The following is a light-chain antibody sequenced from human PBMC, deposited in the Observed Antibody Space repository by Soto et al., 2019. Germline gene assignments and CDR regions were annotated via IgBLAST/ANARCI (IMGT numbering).Light chain of an antibody. CDR1: QSVSNY. J-gene: IGKJ1*01. Sequence: DIEMTQSPSSLSASVGDRLTITCRASQSVSNYLQWYQQKSGHAPKLLVYAASSLHSGVPSRFSGSGSGTDFTLTNSSLQPEDFATYYCLQTYTSLTWTFGQGTKVDI. CDR2: AAS. V-gene: IGKV1-39*01. CDR3: LQTYTSLTWT.